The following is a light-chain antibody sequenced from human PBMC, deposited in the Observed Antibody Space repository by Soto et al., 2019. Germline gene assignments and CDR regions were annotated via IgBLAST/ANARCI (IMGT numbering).Light chain of an antibody. Sequence: QSVLTQPASVSGSPGQSITISCTGTSSDVGGYNYVSWYQHHPGKAPKLMIFEVINRPSGVSHRFSGSKSRNTASLTISGLQAEDDADYYCSSYTSSSTYVFGTGTKVTVL. V-gene: IGLV2-14*01. J-gene: IGLJ1*01. CDR3: SSYTSSSTYV. CDR2: EVI. CDR1: SSDVGGYNY.